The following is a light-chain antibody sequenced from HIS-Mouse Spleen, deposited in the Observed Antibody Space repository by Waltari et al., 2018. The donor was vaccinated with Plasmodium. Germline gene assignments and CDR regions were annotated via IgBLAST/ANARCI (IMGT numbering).Light chain of an antibody. CDR3: YSTDSSGNHRV. V-gene: IGLV3-10*01. CDR1: ALPTKY. Sequence: SYELTQPPSASVSPGQTARITCSGDALPTKYPYWYQQKSGQAPVLVIYEDSKRPSGIPERFSGSSSGTMATLTISGAQVEDEADYYCYSTDSSGNHRVFGGGTKLTVL. J-gene: IGLJ3*02. CDR2: EDS.